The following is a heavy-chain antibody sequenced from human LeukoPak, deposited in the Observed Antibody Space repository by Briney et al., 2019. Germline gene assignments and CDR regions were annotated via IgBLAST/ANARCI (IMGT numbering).Heavy chain of an antibody. CDR2: INPSGGST. D-gene: IGHD3-10*01. CDR3: ARGNMVRGVIIQYYYYYGMDV. V-gene: IGHV1-46*01. CDR1: GYTFTSYY. J-gene: IGHJ6*02. Sequence: ASVKVSCKASGYTFTSYYMHWVRQAPGQGLEWMGIINPSGGSTSYAQKFQGRVTMTRDTSTSTVYMELSSLRSEDTAVYYCARGNMVRGVIIQYYYYYGMDVWGQGTTVTVSS.